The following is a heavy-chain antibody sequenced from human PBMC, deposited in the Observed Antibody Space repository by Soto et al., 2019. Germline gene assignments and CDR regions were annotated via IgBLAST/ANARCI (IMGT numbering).Heavy chain of an antibody. Sequence: EVQLVESGGGLVQPGGSLRLSCAASGFTVSSNYMSWVRQAPGKGLEWVSVIYSSGSTYYADSVKGRFTISRDNSKNTLYLQMNSLRAEDTAVYYCARDWNDRGYFDYWGQGTLVTVSS. D-gene: IGHD1-1*01. J-gene: IGHJ4*02. CDR2: IYSSGST. CDR1: GFTVSSNY. CDR3: ARDWNDRGYFDY. V-gene: IGHV3-66*01.